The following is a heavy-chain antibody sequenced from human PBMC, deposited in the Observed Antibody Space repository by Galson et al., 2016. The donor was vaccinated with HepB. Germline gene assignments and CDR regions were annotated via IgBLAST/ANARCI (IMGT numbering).Heavy chain of an antibody. CDR1: GYTFTSNY. Sequence: SVKASCKASGYTFTSNYIHWVRQGPGQGFEWLGVINPNGGSTRYAQNFQGRVPMTSDTSTTTVSMEVSSLRSDDTAVYYCVRGSQGVTGGNYYSYLDMDVWGQGTTVTVS. D-gene: IGHD2-21*02. CDR3: VRGSQGVTGGNYYSYLDMDV. V-gene: IGHV1-46*01. J-gene: IGHJ6*02. CDR2: INPNGGST.